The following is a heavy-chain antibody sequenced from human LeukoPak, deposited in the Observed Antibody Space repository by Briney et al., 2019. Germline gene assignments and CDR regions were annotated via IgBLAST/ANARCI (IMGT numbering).Heavy chain of an antibody. V-gene: IGHV1-69*04. Sequence: ASVKVSCKASGGTFSSYAISWVRQAPGQGLEWMGRVIPILGIANYAQKFQGRVTITADKSTSTAYMELSSLRSEDTAVYYCARGPGTYYYDSSGLGAFDIWGQGTMVTVSS. CDR1: GGTFSSYA. J-gene: IGHJ3*02. D-gene: IGHD3-22*01. CDR3: ARGPGTYYYDSSGLGAFDI. CDR2: VIPILGIA.